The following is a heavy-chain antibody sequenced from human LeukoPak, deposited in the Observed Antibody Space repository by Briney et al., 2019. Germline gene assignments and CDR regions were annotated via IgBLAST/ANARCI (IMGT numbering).Heavy chain of an antibody. CDR1: GFTFSSYS. V-gene: IGHV3-21*04. J-gene: IGHJ6*02. Sequence: GGSLRLSCAASGFTFSSYSMNWVRQAPGKGLEWVSSISSSSSYIYYADSVKGRFTISRDNSKNTLYLQMNSLRAEDTAVYYCAKLGIPKYYYGMDVWGQGTTVTVSS. D-gene: IGHD7-27*01. CDR3: AKLGIPKYYYGMDV. CDR2: ISSSSSYI.